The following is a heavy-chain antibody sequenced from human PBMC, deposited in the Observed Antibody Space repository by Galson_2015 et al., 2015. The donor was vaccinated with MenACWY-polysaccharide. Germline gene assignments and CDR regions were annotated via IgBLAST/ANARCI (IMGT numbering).Heavy chain of an antibody. D-gene: IGHD6-13*01. CDR3: ARDSGISRADDY. Sequence: SLRLSCAASGFTFSTYSMTWVRQAPGKGLEWVSYINGGSSTIYYADSVKGRFTISRDNAKNSLYLQMNSLRDDDTAVYYCARDSGISRADDYRGQGTLVTVSS. J-gene: IGHJ4*02. CDR1: GFTFSTYS. V-gene: IGHV3-48*02. CDR2: INGGSSTI.